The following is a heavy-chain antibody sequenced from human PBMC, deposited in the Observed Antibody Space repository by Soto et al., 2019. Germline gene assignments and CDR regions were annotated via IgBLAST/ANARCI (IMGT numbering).Heavy chain of an antibody. CDR3: AAVEDFWSGYYSDY. J-gene: IGHJ4*02. Sequence: SVKVSCKASGFTFTSSAVQWVRQARGQRLEWIGWIVVGSGNTNYAQKFQERVTITRDMSTSTAYMELSSLRSEDTAVYYCAAVEDFWSGYYSDYWGQGTLVTVSS. D-gene: IGHD3-3*01. V-gene: IGHV1-58*01. CDR2: IVVGSGNT. CDR1: GFTFTSSA.